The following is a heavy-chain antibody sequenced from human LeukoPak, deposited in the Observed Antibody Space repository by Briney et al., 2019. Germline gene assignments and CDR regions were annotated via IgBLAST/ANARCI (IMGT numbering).Heavy chain of an antibody. Sequence: NTSETLSLTCTVSGGSISSSSYYWGWIRQPPGKGLEWIGSIYYSGSTYYNPSLKSRVTISVDTSKNQFSLKLSSVTAADTAVYYCARAHPVVPAATGYFDLWGRGTLVTVSS. J-gene: IGHJ2*01. CDR3: ARAHPVVPAATGYFDL. D-gene: IGHD2-2*01. CDR2: IYYSGST. CDR1: GGSISSSSYY. V-gene: IGHV4-39*07.